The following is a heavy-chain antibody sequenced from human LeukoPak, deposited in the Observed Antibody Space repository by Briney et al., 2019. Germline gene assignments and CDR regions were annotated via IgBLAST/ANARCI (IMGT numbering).Heavy chain of an antibody. Sequence: SETLSLTCTVSGASVSSHYWSWLRQPPGEGLEWIGFVFYGVSTFYNPSLRSRVTISVDTSKKQASLKLSSVTAADTGVYYCAXXXCXXXXCYDYYYYYMDVWGKGTTVIVSS. CDR3: AXXXCXXXXCYDYYYYYMDV. CDR1: GASVSSHY. V-gene: IGHV4-59*08. D-gene: IGHD2-2*01. J-gene: IGHJ6*03. CDR2: VFYGVST.